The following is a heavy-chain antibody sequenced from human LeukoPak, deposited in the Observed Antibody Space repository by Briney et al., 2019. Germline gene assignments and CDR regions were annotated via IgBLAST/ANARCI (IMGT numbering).Heavy chain of an antibody. CDR2: MTTTGSRT. CDR3: AKDLVGSCVLGICSNGGLGDY. Sequence: PGGSLRLSCAASGFTFNNYALSWVRQAPGKGIEWVSAMTTTGSRTYYADSVRGRFTISRDNSRNTLYLQMNSLRAEDTPIYHCAKDLVGSCVLGICSNGGLGDYWGQGTLVTVSS. V-gene: IGHV3-23*01. J-gene: IGHJ4*02. CDR1: GFTFNNYA. D-gene: IGHD7-27*01.